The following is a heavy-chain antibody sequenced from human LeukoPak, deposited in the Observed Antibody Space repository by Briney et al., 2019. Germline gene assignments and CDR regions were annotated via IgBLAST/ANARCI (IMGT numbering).Heavy chain of an antibody. CDR1: GGTFSSYA. CDR3: ARSNYDSSGYYRTYYFDY. Sequence: ASVKVSCKASGGTFSSYAISWVRQAPGQGLEWMGGIIPIFGTANYAQKFQGRVTITADESTSTAYMELSSLRSEDTAVYYCARSNYDSSGYYRTYYFDYWGQGTLVTVSS. D-gene: IGHD3-22*01. CDR2: IIPIFGTA. J-gene: IGHJ4*02. V-gene: IGHV1-69*13.